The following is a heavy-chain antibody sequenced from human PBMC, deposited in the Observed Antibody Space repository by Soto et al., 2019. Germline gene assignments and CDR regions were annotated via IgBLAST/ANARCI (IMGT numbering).Heavy chain of an antibody. CDR1: GFTFSSYA. J-gene: IGHJ6*02. D-gene: IGHD4-4*01. V-gene: IGHV3-23*01. Sequence: GGSLRLSCAASGFTFSSYAMSWVRQAPGKGLEWVSAISGSGGSTYYADSVKGRFTISRDNSKNTLYLQMNSLRAEDTAVYYCAKDQLSSNSHYYGMDVWGQGTTVTVSS. CDR2: ISGSGGST. CDR3: AKDQLSSNSHYYGMDV.